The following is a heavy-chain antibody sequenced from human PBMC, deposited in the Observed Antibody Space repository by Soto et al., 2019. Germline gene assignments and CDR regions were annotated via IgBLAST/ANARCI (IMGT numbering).Heavy chain of an antibody. V-gene: IGHV4-59*01. CDR3: ARDLEGIAAAGTIGGMDV. Sequence: EILSLTSTDSGACMSSYYWSWIRQPPGKGLEWIGYIYYSGSTNYNTSLKSRVTISVDTSKNQFSLKLSSVTAADTAVYYCARDLEGIAAAGTIGGMDVWGQGTTVTVS. CDR1: GACMSSYY. CDR2: IYYSGST. D-gene: IGHD6-13*01. J-gene: IGHJ6*02.